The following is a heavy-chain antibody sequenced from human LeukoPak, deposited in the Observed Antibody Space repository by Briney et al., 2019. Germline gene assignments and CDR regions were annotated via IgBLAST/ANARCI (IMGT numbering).Heavy chain of an antibody. J-gene: IGHJ5*02. CDR3: ARDREMATLDP. D-gene: IGHD5-24*01. Sequence: GGSLRLSCAASGFTFSSYWMSWVRQAPGKGLEWVANVKQDGSEKYYVDSVKGRFTISRDNAKNSLYLQMNSLRAEDTAVYYCARDREMATLDPRGQGTLVTVSS. CDR1: GFTFSSYW. V-gene: IGHV3-7*01. CDR2: VKQDGSEK.